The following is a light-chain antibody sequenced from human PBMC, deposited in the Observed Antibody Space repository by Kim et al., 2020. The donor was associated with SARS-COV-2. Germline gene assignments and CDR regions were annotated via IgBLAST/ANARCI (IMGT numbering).Light chain of an antibody. J-gene: IGLJ1*01. Sequence: VSPGQTASITCSGDKLGDKYVCLYQRKPGRSPVLVIYQDSKRPSGIPERFSGSNSGNTATLTISGTQAMDEADYYCQAWDSSTHYVFGTGTKVTVL. CDR2: QDS. CDR1: KLGDKY. V-gene: IGLV3-1*01. CDR3: QAWDSSTHYV.